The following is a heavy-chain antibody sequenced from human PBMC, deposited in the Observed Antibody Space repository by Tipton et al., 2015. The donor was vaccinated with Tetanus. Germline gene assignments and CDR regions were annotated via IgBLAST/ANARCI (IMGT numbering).Heavy chain of an antibody. V-gene: IGHV4-34*01. CDR3: ARAGFEGSSSSGYFDH. CDR1: GGAFSGYL. D-gene: IGHD2-2*01. J-gene: IGHJ4*02. CDR2: INQSGST. Sequence: TLSLTCAVSGGAFSGYLWSWIRQSPGKGLEWIGEINQSGSTIYNPSLKSRVTIAVDTFKRQFSMTLTSATAADTAVYYCARAGFEGSSSSGYFDHWGLGVLVIVSS.